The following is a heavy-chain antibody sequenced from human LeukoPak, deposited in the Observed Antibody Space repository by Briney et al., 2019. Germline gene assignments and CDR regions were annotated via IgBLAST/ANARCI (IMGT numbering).Heavy chain of an antibody. CDR1: GGSISSGGYS. CDR2: IYHSGTT. V-gene: IGHV4-30-2*01. CDR3: ARGQGYFDY. J-gene: IGHJ4*02. Sequence: SETLSLTCAVSGGSISSGGYSWSWVRQPPGKGLEWIVYIYHSGTTYYNPSLKSRVTISVDRSKNQSSLKLSSVTAADTAVYYCARGQGYFDYWGQGTLVTVSS.